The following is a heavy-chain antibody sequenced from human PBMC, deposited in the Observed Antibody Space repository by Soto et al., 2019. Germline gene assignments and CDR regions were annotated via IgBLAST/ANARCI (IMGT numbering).Heavy chain of an antibody. CDR2: TYYRSKWHS. J-gene: IGHJ4*02. V-gene: IGHV6-1*01. CDR1: VDSVSSNSAA. D-gene: IGHD3-10*01. CDR3: SRGTDFRPFDY. Sequence: QTLSLTCAISVDSVSSNSAAWYWIRQSPSRGLEWLGRTYYRSKWHSDYAVSVKGRISVKPDAPKNQFSLQLKSVTPEDTAVYYCSRGTDFRPFDYWAQGPVVTISS.